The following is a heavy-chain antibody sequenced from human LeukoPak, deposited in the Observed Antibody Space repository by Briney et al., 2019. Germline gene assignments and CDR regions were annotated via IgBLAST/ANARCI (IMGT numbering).Heavy chain of an antibody. CDR3: ARDMPFGGY. V-gene: IGHV3-7*01. CDR2: IKQDGSAQ. CDR1: GFTFSDYW. J-gene: IGHJ4*02. D-gene: IGHD3-10*01. Sequence: GGSLRLSCAGSGFTFSDYWMSWIRQAPGRGLEWVANIKQDGSAQNYVHSVKGRFTISIDNAKNSLFLQMNSLRVEDTAVYYCARDMPFGGYWGQGTLVTVSS.